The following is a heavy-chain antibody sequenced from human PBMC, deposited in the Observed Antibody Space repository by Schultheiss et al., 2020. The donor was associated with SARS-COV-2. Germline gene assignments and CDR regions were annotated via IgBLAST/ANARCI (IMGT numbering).Heavy chain of an antibody. D-gene: IGHD3-3*01. CDR1: GYTFTSYG. CDR3: ARAPGSTIFGVVTNFDY. J-gene: IGHJ4*02. V-gene: IGHV1-18*01. CDR2: ISAYNGNT. Sequence: ASVKVSCKASGYTFTSYGISWVRQAPGQGLEWMGWISAYNGNTNYAQKLQGRVTMTTDTSTSTAYMELRSLRSDDTAVYYCARAPGSTIFGVVTNFDYWGQGTLVTVSS.